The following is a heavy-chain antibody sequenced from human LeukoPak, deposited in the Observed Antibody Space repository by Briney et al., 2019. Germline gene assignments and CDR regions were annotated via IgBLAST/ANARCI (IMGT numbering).Heavy chain of an antibody. D-gene: IGHD6-19*01. Sequence: PGGSLRLSCAASGFTFSSYGMHWVRQAPGKRLEWVAFIRYDGSNKYYADSVKGRFTISRDNSKNTLYLQMNSLRAEDTAVYYCAKDRGQWLAYYYMDVWGKGTTVTVSS. J-gene: IGHJ6*03. CDR3: AKDRGQWLAYYYMDV. V-gene: IGHV3-30*02. CDR2: IRYDGSNK. CDR1: GFTFSSYG.